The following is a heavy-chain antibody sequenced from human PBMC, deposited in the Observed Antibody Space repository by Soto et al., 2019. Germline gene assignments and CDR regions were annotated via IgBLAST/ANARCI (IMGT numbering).Heavy chain of an antibody. CDR1: GFTFISYA. Sequence: PGCSLRLSCASSGFTFISYAMHWVLQAPGKGLEWVAVISYDGSNKYYADSVKGRFTISRDNSKNTLYLQMNSLRAEDTAVYYCARSAPGGTTVDPSGQGILVTV. D-gene: IGHD1-1*01. CDR2: ISYDGSNK. J-gene: IGHJ5*02. CDR3: ARSAPGGTTVDP. V-gene: IGHV3-30-3*01.